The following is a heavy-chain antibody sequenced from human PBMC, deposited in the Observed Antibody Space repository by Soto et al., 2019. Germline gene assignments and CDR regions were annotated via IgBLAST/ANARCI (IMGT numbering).Heavy chain of an antibody. V-gene: IGHV3-23*01. D-gene: IGHD3-10*01. CDR2: ISGSGGST. CDR1: GFTFSSYA. J-gene: IGHJ4*02. CDR3: AKGRLPYGSGSYVAGWTSDY. Sequence: GESLRLSCAASGFTFSSYAMSWVRQAPGKGLEWVSAISGSGGSTYYADSVKGRFTISRDNSKNTLYLQMNSLRAEDTAVYYCAKGRLPYGSGSYVAGWTSDYWGQGTLVTVSS.